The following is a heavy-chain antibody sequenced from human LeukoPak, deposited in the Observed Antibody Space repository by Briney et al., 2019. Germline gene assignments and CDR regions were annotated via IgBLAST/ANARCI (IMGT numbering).Heavy chain of an antibody. CDR1: GYTFTSYG. CDR2: ISAYNGNT. V-gene: IGHV1-18*01. Sequence: GASVKVSCKASGYTFTSYGISWVRRAPGQGLEWMGWISAYNGNTNYAQKLQGRVTMTTDTSTSTAYMELRSLRSDDTAVYYCARDTMIVVVIPTYDAFDIWGQGTMVTVSS. J-gene: IGHJ3*02. CDR3: ARDTMIVVVIPTYDAFDI. D-gene: IGHD3-22*01.